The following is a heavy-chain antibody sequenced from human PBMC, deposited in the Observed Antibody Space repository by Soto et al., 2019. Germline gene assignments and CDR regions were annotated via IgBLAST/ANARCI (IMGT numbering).Heavy chain of an antibody. CDR3: EREVVVPAASWFDP. V-gene: IGHV4-59*01. CDR1: GGSISSYY. Sequence: SETLSLTCTVSGGSISSYYWSWIRQPPGKGLEWIGYIYYSGSTNYNPSLKSRVTISVDTSKNQFSLKLSSVTAADTAVYYCEREVVVPAASWFDPWGQGTLVTAPQ. J-gene: IGHJ5*02. CDR2: IYYSGST. D-gene: IGHD2-2*01.